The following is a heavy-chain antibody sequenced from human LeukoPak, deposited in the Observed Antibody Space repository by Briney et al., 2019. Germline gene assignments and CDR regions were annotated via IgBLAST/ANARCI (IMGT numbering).Heavy chain of an antibody. J-gene: IGHJ4*02. CDR3: ARGGQL. CDR1: GFSISSDDC. V-gene: IGHV4-38-2*02. D-gene: IGHD6-13*01. Sequence: SETLSLTCIVSGFSISSDDCWGWIRQPPGKGLEWIGSISNRGSPYYNPSLKSRVTISVDTSKNQFSLKLSSVTAADTAVYYCARGGQLWGQGTLVTVSS. CDR2: ISNRGSP.